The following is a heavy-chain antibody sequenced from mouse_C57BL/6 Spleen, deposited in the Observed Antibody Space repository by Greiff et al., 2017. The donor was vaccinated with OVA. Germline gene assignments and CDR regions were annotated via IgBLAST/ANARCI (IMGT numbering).Heavy chain of an antibody. CDR3: ARSYYDYDDALFAY. V-gene: IGHV1-64*01. D-gene: IGHD2-4*01. CDR2: IHPNSGST. Sequence: VQLQQSGAELVKPGASVKLSCKASGYTFTSYWMHWVKQRPGQGLEWIGMIHPNSGSTNYNEKFKSKATLTVDKSSSTAYMQLSSLTSEDSAVYYCARSYYDYDDALFAYWGQGTLVTVSA. CDR1: GYTFTSYW. J-gene: IGHJ3*01.